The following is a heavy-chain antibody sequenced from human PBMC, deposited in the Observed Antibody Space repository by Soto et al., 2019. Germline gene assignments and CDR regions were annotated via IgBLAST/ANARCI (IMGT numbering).Heavy chain of an antibody. V-gene: IGHV4-30-4*01. CDR2: IYYSGST. D-gene: IGHD4-17*01. CDR1: GGSISSYY. CDR3: ARGPTTDKVDF. Sequence: SETLSLTCTVSGGSISSYYWSWIRQPPGKGLEWIGYIYYSGSTYYNPSLKSRVTISVDTSKNQFSLKLSSVTAADTAVYYCARGPTTDKVDFWGQGTLVTVSS. J-gene: IGHJ4*02.